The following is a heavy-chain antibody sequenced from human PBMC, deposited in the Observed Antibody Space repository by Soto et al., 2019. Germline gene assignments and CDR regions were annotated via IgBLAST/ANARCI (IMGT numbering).Heavy chain of an antibody. CDR2: IKSKTDGGTT. CDR3: TTVFVIKGPSRLVNY. D-gene: IGHD6-19*01. CDR1: GFTFSNAW. Sequence: GSLRLSCAASGFTFSNAWMSWVRQAPGKGLEWVGRIKSKTDGGTTDYAAPVKGRFTISRDDSKNTLYLQMNSLKTEDTAVYYCTTVFVIKGPSRLVNYWGQGTLVTVSS. V-gene: IGHV3-15*01. J-gene: IGHJ4*02.